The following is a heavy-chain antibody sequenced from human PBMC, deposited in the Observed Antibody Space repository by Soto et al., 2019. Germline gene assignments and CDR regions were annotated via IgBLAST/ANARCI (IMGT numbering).Heavy chain of an antibody. D-gene: IGHD2-2*01. CDR1: VFTFSSYS. Sequence: PGGSLRLSCAASVFTFSSYSMSWVRQAPGKGLEWVSAISGSGGSAYYADSVKGRFTISRDNYKNTLYLQMNSLRAEDTAVYYCAKDHKLLTPFVNIIVVVPAAIEFDYWGQGNLVTVSS. V-gene: IGHV3-23*01. CDR2: ISGSGGSA. J-gene: IGHJ4*02. CDR3: AKDHKLLTPFVNIIVVVPAAIEFDY.